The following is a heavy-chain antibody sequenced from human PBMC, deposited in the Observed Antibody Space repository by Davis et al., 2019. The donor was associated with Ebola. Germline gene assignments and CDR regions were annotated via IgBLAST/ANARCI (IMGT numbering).Heavy chain of an antibody. CDR3: ARLDPLVLWFGELAALFDY. CDR2: IYYSGST. Sequence: MPSETLSLTCTVSGGSMSSYYWGWIRQPPGKGLEWIGSIYYSGSTYYNPSLKSRVTISVDTSKNQFSLKLSSVTAADTAVYYCARLDPLVLWFGELAALFDYWGQGTLVTVSS. V-gene: IGHV4-39*01. D-gene: IGHD3-10*01. J-gene: IGHJ4*02. CDR1: GGSMSSYY.